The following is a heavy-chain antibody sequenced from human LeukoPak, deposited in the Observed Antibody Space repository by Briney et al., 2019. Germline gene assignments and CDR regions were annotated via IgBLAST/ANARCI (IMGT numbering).Heavy chain of an antibody. V-gene: IGHV3-30-3*01. J-gene: IGHJ6*03. CDR2: ISYDGSNK. CDR3: ARDQDDFWSGYTNMDV. CDR1: GFTFSSYA. Sequence: GGSLRLSCAASGFTFSSYAMHWVRQAPSKGLEWVAVISYDGSNKYYADSVKGRFTISRDNSKNTLYLQMNSLRAEDTAVYYCARDQDDFWSGYTNMDVWGKGTTVTVSS. D-gene: IGHD3-3*01.